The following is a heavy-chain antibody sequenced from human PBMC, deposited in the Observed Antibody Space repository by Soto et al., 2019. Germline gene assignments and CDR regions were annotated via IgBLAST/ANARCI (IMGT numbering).Heavy chain of an antibody. Sequence: GGSLRLSCAASGFTFSSYAMSWVRQAPGKGLEWVSAISGSGGSTYYADSVKGRFTISRDNSKNTLYLQMNSLRAEDTAVYYCAKGKQQLVIGAVDAFDIWGQGTMVTVSS. CDR3: AKGKQQLVIGAVDAFDI. CDR2: ISGSGGST. D-gene: IGHD6-13*01. V-gene: IGHV3-23*01. CDR1: GFTFSSYA. J-gene: IGHJ3*02.